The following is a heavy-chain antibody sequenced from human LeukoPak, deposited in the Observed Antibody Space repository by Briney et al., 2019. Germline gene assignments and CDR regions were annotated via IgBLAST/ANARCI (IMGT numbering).Heavy chain of an antibody. Sequence: GGSLRLSCSASGFTFSTYEMNWVRQAPGKGLEWVSSISSRAGSIYYADSVKGRFTISRDNSKNTLYLQMNSLRAEDTAIYYCATGYDLLTGYFSRHYYFDYWGQGTLVTVSS. CDR1: GFTFSTYE. D-gene: IGHD3-9*01. CDR2: ISSRAGSI. CDR3: ATGYDLLTGYFSRHYYFDY. V-gene: IGHV3-48*03. J-gene: IGHJ4*02.